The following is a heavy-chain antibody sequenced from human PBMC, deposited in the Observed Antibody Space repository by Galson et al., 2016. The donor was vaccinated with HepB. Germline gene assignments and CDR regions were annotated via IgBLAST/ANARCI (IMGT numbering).Heavy chain of an antibody. CDR1: GFTVSNNY. CDR2: IYSGGGT. D-gene: IGHD3/OR15-3a*01. J-gene: IGHJ4*02. V-gene: IGHV3-53*01. Sequence: SLRLSCAVSGFTVSNNYMSWVRQAPGKGLEWVSVIYSGGGTYYADSVKGRFTISRDSSKNTVYLQMNSLRAEDTAVYYCARLDVVRGRDYWGQGTLVTVSS. CDR3: ARLDVVRGRDY.